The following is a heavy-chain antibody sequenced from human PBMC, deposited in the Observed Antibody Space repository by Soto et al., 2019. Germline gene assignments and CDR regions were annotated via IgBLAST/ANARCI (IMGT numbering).Heavy chain of an antibody. CDR1: GFTFSNHG. CDR3: AKDRGYCSGGTCYPVD. Sequence: QVQLVGSGGGVVQPGRSLGLSCAASGFTFSNHGMHWVRQAPGKGLEWVALISYEGSSKYYADSVKGRVSISRENSKNTPKLQMDSLRPEYTAVYYCAKDRGYCSGGTCYPVDWGQGTRVIVSA. V-gene: IGHV3-30*18. CDR2: ISYEGSSK. D-gene: IGHD2-15*01. J-gene: IGHJ4*02.